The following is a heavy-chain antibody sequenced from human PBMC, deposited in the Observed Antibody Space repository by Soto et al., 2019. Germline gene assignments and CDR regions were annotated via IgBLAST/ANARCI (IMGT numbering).Heavy chain of an antibody. V-gene: IGHV4-59*01. CDR2: VYYSGST. CDR3: ASDRSSGWDQGYGMDV. Sequence: PSETLSLTCTVSGGSISTYYWSWIRQPPGKGLEWIGYVYYSGSTSYNPSLKSRVTISVDTSKNQFSLKLRSVTAADTAVYYCASDRSSGWDQGYGMDVWGQGTTVTVSS. D-gene: IGHD6-19*01. CDR1: GGSISTYY. J-gene: IGHJ6*02.